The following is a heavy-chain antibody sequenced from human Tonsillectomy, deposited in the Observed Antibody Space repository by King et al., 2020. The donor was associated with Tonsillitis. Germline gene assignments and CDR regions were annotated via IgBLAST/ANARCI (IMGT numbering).Heavy chain of an antibody. V-gene: IGHV5-51*01. Sequence: EQLVQSGAEVKKPGESLKISCKGSGYSFAYYWIGWVRQMPGNGLEWMGIIHPGDSDTRYSLSFQGQVTISADKSIRTAYLQWSSLKASDTAMYYCARLSGGFGEFDWFDPWGQGTLVTVSS. CDR3: ARLSGGFGEFDWFDP. J-gene: IGHJ5*02. D-gene: IGHD3-10*01. CDR1: GYSFAYYW. CDR2: IHPGDSDT.